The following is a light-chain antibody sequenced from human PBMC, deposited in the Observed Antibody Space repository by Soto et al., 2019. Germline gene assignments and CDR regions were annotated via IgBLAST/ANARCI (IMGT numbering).Light chain of an antibody. CDR2: DVT. CDR3: SSYAGSSTFYV. V-gene: IGLV2-8*01. CDR1: SSDVGGYKY. Sequence: SALTQPPSASGSPGQSVTISCTGTSSDVGGYKYVSWYQQHPGKAPKLIIYDVTKRPSGVPDRFSGSKSGNTASLTVSGLQADDEADYYCSSYAGSSTFYVFGAGTKLTVL. J-gene: IGLJ1*01.